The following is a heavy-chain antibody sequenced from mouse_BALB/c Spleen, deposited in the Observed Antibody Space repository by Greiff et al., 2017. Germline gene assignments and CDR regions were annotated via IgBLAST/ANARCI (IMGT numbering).Heavy chain of an antibody. V-gene: IGHV2-5-1*01. D-gene: IGHD6-1*01. CDR2: IWRGGST. J-gene: IGHJ4*01. Sequence: VQLQQSGPSLVQPSQSLSITCTVSGFSLTSYGVHWVRQSPGKGLEWLGVIWRGGSTDYNAAFMSRLSITKDNSKSQVFFKMNSLQADDTAIYYCSKICPIARKTMENWGKGDSDTVSP. CDR3: SKICPIARKTMEN. CDR1: GFSLTSYG.